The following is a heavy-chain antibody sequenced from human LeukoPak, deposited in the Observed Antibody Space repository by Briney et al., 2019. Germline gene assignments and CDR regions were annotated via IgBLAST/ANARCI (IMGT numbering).Heavy chain of an antibody. Sequence: ASVKVSCKASGYTFTSYHMHWVRQAPGQGLGWMGIINPSAGITTYAQKFQGRVTMTRDTSISTAYMELSRLRSDDTAVYYCASASSSWYLFDYWGQGTLVTVSS. V-gene: IGHV1-46*01. CDR1: GYTFTSYH. CDR2: INPSAGIT. J-gene: IGHJ4*02. CDR3: ASASSSWYLFDY. D-gene: IGHD6-13*01.